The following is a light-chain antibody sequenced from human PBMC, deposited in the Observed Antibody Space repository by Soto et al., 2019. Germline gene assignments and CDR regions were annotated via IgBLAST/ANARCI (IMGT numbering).Light chain of an antibody. CDR3: QHYNSYSEA. CDR2: KAS. J-gene: IGKJ1*01. Sequence: DIQMTQSQSSFSASTGDRVTITCRASQTISSWLAWYQQKPGKAPKPLIYKASTLKSGVPSRFSGSGSGTEFTLTISSLQPDDFATYYCQHYNSYSEAFGQGTKVDIK. CDR1: QTISSW. V-gene: IGKV1-5*03.